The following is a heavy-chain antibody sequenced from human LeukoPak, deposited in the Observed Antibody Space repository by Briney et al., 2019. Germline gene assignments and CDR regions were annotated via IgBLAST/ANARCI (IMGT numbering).Heavy chain of an antibody. CDR3: ARRDRSTRQFGY. Sequence: ASVKVSCKASGYTFTSYDINWVRQATGQGLEWMGWMNPNSGNTGYAQKFQGRVTMTRNTSISTAYMELSSLRSEDTAVYYCARRDRSTRQFGYWGQGTLVTVSS. V-gene: IGHV1-8*01. J-gene: IGHJ4*02. CDR1: GYTFTSYD. CDR2: MNPNSGNT. D-gene: IGHD3-16*01.